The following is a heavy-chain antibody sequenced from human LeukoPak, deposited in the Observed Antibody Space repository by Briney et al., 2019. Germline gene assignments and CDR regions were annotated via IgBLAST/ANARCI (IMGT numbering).Heavy chain of an antibody. D-gene: IGHD3-16*01. CDR1: GYTFTRYA. V-gene: IGHV7-4-1*02. CDR2: INIYTANP. Sequence: GASVKVSCKAPGYTFTRYAINWLRQAPGQGLEWMGWINIYTANPAYAQGFTERSVFSLDTSVTTAYLQISKLKTEDTAVYYCARHDNDDDFDYWGQGTLVTVSS. J-gene: IGHJ4*02. CDR3: ARHDNDDDFDY.